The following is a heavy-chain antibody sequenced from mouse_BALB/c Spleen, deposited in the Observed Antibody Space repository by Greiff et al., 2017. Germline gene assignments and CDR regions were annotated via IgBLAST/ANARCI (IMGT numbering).Heavy chain of an antibody. J-gene: IGHJ4*01. CDR1: GFTFSSYT. CDR2: ISNGGGST. Sequence: EVKLEESGGGLVQPGGSLKLSCAASGFTFSSYTMSWVRQTPEKRLEWVAYISNGGGSTYYPDTVKGRFTISRDNAKNTLYLQMSSLKSEDTAMYYCARHPPYYGYPYAMDYWGQGTSVTVSS. D-gene: IGHD1-2*01. CDR3: ARHPPYYGYPYAMDY. V-gene: IGHV5-12-2*01.